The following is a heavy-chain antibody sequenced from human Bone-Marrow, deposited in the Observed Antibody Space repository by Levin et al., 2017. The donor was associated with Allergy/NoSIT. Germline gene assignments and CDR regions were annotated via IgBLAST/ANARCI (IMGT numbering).Heavy chain of an antibody. CDR2: ISTSGST. V-gene: IGHV4-4*07. D-gene: IGHD3-3*01. CDR3: VRDDSTFGGNNWFDP. J-gene: IGHJ5*02. Sequence: SETLSLTCTVSGGSFSTFFWSWVRQPAGKGLEWVGRISTSGSTNYNPSLRSRITFSVDTSKNQFSLRLSSLTAADTAVYFCVRDDSTFGGNNWFDPWGQGTLVTVSS. CDR1: GGSFSTFF.